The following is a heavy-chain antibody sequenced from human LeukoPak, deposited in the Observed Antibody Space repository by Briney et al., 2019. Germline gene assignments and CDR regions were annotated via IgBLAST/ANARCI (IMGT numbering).Heavy chain of an antibody. CDR3: ARETYSSSWPE. CDR1: GYTFTSYG. D-gene: IGHD6-13*01. V-gene: IGHV1-18*01. Sequence: ASVKVSCKGSGYTFTSYGINWVRQAPGQGLEWMGWISAYNGNTNYAQKLQGRVTMTTDTSTSTAYMDLRSLRSDDTAVYYCARETYSSSWPEWGQGTLVTVSS. CDR2: ISAYNGNT. J-gene: IGHJ4*02.